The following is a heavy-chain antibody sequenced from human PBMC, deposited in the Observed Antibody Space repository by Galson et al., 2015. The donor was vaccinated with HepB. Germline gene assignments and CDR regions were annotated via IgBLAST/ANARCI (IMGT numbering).Heavy chain of an antibody. CDR3: ASLTYDSSGRSGY. J-gene: IGHJ4*02. D-gene: IGHD3-22*01. CDR2: IIPILGIA. Sequence: SVKVSCKASGGTFSSYAISWVRQAPGQGLEWMGRIIPILGIANYAQKFQGRVTITADKSTSTAYMELSSLRSEDTAVYYCASLTYDSSGRSGYWGQGTLVTVSS. V-gene: IGHV1-69*04. CDR1: GGTFSSYA.